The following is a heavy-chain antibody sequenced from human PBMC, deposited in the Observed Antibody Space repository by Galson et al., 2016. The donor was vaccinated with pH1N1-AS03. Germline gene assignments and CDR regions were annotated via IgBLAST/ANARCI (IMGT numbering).Heavy chain of an antibody. J-gene: IGHJ4*02. V-gene: IGHV1-69*13. Sequence: SVKVSCKASGGAFNSYAISWVRQAPGQGLEWMGGIIPIFGTTNNAQKFQDRITITADESTKIAYMELSSLRSEDTAVYYCARGSLGEGAHDYWGQGTLVTVSS. CDR2: IIPIFGTT. CDR3: ARGSLGEGAHDY. CDR1: GGAFNSYA. D-gene: IGHD3-16*01.